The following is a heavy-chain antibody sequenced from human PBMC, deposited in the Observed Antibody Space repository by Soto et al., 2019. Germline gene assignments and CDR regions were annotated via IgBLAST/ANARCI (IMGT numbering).Heavy chain of an antibody. D-gene: IGHD5-18*01. V-gene: IGHV3-30*04. CDR2: ISYDGRTK. CDR1: GFTFSGYA. J-gene: IGHJ4*02. CDR3: ASDLSDTAMVEGALHY. Sequence: QVQLVASGGGVVQPGKSLTISCAASGFTFSGYALHWVRQAPGKGLAWVTLISYDGRTKYYADPVKGRFTISGDKSKNSLFLQMTSLRTEDTAMYYCASDLSDTAMVEGALHYWGQGALVIVSS.